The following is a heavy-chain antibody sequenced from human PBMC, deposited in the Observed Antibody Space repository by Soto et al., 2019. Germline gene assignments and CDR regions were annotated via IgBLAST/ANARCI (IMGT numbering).Heavy chain of an antibody. V-gene: IGHV3-9*01. CDR2: ISWNSGNL. D-gene: IGHD3-10*01. CDR3: AKAPVYGSGGWFDP. J-gene: IGHJ5*02. Sequence: ESQLWKPGGGWVQPGRSLRLSVEPSGSIFRIYAMFWVGQGPGKGLEWVSSISWNSGNLDYGDSVKGRFTISRDNAKNSLYLQMNSLRTEDTAWYFCAKAPVYGSGGWFDPWGQGTLVTVSS. CDR1: GSIFRIYA.